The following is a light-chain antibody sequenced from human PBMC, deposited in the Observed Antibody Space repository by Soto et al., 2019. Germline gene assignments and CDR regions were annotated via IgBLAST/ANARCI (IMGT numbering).Light chain of an antibody. CDR2: SNN. J-gene: IGLJ1*01. CDR3: DSWDASLNGLYV. CDR1: SSNIGSNT. V-gene: IGLV1-44*01. Sequence: QSVLTQPPSASGTPGQRVTISCSGSSSNIGSNTVNWYQQLPGTAPKLLIYSNNQRPSGVPDRFSGSKSGTSASLAISGLQSDDEADYYCDSWDASLNGLYVFGTGTKLTVL.